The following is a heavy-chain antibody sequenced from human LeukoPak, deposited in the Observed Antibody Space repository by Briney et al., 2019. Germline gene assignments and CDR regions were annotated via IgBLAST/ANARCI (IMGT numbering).Heavy chain of an antibody. CDR1: GYNFLDYW. D-gene: IGHD3-22*01. J-gene: IGHJ4*02. V-gene: IGHV5-51*01. CDR3: ARRGYDSSFSTFDY. Sequence: GQSLKISCKASGYNFLDYWIGWVRQMPGKGLEWMGIIYPGDSDTRYSPSFQGQVTISADKSISTAYLQWSSLKASDTAMYYCARRGYDSSFSTFDYWGQGTLVTVSS. CDR2: IYPGDSDT.